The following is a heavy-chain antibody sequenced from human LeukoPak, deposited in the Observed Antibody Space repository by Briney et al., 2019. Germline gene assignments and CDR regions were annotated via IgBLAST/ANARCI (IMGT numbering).Heavy chain of an antibody. CDR3: ARDPGPYCTTTSCYVDY. J-gene: IGHJ4*02. D-gene: IGHD2-2*01. CDR1: GASISSYY. V-gene: IGHV4-59*01. Sequence: SETLSLTCAVSGASISSYYWSWIRQPPGKGLEWIGCIYYSGYTNYNPSLKSRVTMSVDTSKNQFSLKVSSVTAADTAVYYCARDPGPYCTTTSCYVDYWGRGTLVTVSS. CDR2: IYYSGYT.